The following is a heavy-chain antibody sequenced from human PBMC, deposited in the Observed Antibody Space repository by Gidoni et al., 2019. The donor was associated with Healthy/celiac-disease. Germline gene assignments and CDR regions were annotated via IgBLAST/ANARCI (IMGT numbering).Heavy chain of an antibody. Sequence: QVQLQQWGAGLLMPSETLSLPCAVYGGSFSGYYWSWIRQPPGKGLEWIGEINHSGSTNYNPSRKSRVTISVDTSKNQFSLKLSSVTAADTAVYYCARLGVDYWGQGTLVTVSS. CDR3: ARLGVDY. V-gene: IGHV4-34*01. CDR1: GGSFSGYY. D-gene: IGHD2-8*01. J-gene: IGHJ4*02. CDR2: INHSGST.